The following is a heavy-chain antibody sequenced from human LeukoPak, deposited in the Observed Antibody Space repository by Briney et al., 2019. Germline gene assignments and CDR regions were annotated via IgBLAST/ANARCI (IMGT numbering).Heavy chain of an antibody. D-gene: IGHD2/OR15-2a*01. CDR2: IYYSGST. CDR1: GGSISSGGYY. Sequence: SETLSLTCTVSGGSISSGGYYWSWIRQHLGKGLEWIGYIYYSGSTYYNPSLKSRVTISVDTSKNQFSLKLSSVTAADTAVYYCARLALQDYFYDYWGQGTLVTVSS. J-gene: IGHJ4*02. CDR3: ARLALQDYFYDY. V-gene: IGHV4-31*03.